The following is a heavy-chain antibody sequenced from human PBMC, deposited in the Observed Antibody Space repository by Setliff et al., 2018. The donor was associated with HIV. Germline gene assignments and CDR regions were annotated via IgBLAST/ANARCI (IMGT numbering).Heavy chain of an antibody. CDR3: AKTPSSGWYSLYLDY. Sequence: GGSLRLSCEASGFIFSNYGMHWVRQAPGKGLQWVAFIRFDGTKKYYSDSVKGHFIISRDNSKNTLYLQMNSLRAEDTAVYYCAKTPSSGWYSLYLDYWGQGTLVTVSS. D-gene: IGHD6-19*01. V-gene: IGHV3-30*02. J-gene: IGHJ4*02. CDR2: IRFDGTKK. CDR1: GFIFSNYG.